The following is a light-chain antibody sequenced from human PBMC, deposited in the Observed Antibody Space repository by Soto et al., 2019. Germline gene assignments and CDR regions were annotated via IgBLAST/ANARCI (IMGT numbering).Light chain of an antibody. CDR3: SSYTSSSTVV. J-gene: IGLJ1*01. V-gene: IGLV2-14*01. CDR1: SSDVGGYNY. Sequence: QSALTQPASVSGSPGQSITISCTGTSSDVGGYNYVSWYQHHPGKAPKLIIYEVSNRPSGASNRFSGSKSGNTASLTISGLQADDEADYYCSSYTSSSTVVFGIGTKVTAL. CDR2: EVS.